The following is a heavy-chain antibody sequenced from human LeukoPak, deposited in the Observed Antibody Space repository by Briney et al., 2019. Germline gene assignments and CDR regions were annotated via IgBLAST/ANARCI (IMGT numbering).Heavy chain of an antibody. CDR3: LHLDRGY. J-gene: IGHJ4*02. V-gene: IGHV3-72*01. CDR1: GFTFSDYH. CDR2: IRNKANSYTT. Sequence: GGSLRLSCAASGFTFSDYHMDWVRQAPGKGLEWVGRIRNKANSYTTEYVASMKGRFTISRDDSKNSLYLQMSSLKTEDTAIYYCLHLDRGYWGQGTLVTVSS.